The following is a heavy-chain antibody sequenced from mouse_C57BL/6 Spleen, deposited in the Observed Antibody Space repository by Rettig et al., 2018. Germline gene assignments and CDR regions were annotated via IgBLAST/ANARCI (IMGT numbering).Heavy chain of an antibody. D-gene: IGHD1-1*01. Sequence: GLVQPSQSLSITCTVSGFSLTSYGVHWVRQPPGTGLEWLGVIWRGGSTDYNTAFISRLSISKDNSKSQVFFKMNSLQADDTAIYYCAKNTIYYYGSSYRSYWYFDVWGTGTTVTVSS. J-gene: IGHJ1*03. CDR3: AKNTIYYYGSSYRSYWYFDV. V-gene: IGHV2-4*01. CDR1: GFSLTSYG. CDR2: IWRGGST.